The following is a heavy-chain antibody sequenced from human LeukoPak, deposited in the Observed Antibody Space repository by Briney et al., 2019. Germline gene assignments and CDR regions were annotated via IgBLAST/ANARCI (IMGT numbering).Heavy chain of an antibody. V-gene: IGHV4-59*08. CDR2: IYYSGST. CDR3: ARQVRVVAATSTILFDP. D-gene: IGHD2-15*01. Sequence: PSETLSLTCTVSGGSISSYYWSWIRQPPGKGLEWIGYIYYSGSTNYNPSLKSRVTISVDTSKNQFSLKLSTVTAADTAVYYCARQVRVVAATSTILFDPWGQGTLVTVSS. J-gene: IGHJ5*02. CDR1: GGSISSYY.